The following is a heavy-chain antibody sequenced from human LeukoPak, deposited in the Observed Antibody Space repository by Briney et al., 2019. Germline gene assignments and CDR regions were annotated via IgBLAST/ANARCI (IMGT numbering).Heavy chain of an antibody. V-gene: IGHV4-39*07. CDR3: ARNGYYSSDY. Sequence: SETLSLTCTVSGGSISTYYWGWIRQPPGKGLEWIGSIYYSGSTNYNPSLKSRVTISVDKSKNEFSLKVTSVTAADTAVYYCARNGYYSSDYWGQGTLVTVSS. CDR1: GGSISTYY. J-gene: IGHJ4*02. D-gene: IGHD3-22*01. CDR2: IYYSGST.